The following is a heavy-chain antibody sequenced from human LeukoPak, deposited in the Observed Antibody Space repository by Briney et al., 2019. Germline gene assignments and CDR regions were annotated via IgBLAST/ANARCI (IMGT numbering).Heavy chain of an antibody. CDR3: ARSRSFSPYDKNLNY. CDR2: LSSSTNYI. V-gene: IGHV3-21*01. J-gene: IGHJ4*02. D-gene: IGHD1-26*01. CDR1: GFTFTSYT. Sequence: KPGGSLRLSCAASGFTFTSYTMSWVRQAPGKALEWVSSLSSSTNYIYYADSVTGRFTISRDDAQNSLYLQTNSLSAEDTAIYYCARSRSFSPYDKNLNYWGRGTLLVVSS.